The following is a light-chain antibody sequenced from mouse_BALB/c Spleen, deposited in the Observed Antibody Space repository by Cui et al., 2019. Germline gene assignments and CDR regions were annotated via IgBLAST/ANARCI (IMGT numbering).Light chain of an antibody. V-gene: IGKV4-74*01. J-gene: IGKJ5*01. CDR1: SSVSSSY. CDR3: HQYHRSPLT. CDR2: STS. Sequence: QIVLTQSTAIMSASLGERVTMTCTASSSVSSSYLHWYQQKPGSSPKLWIYSTSNLASGVPARFSGSGSGTSYSLTISSMEAEDAATYYCHQYHRSPLTFGAGTKLELK.